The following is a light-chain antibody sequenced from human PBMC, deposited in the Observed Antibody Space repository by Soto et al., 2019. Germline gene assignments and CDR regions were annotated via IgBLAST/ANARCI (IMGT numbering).Light chain of an antibody. V-gene: IGLV3-21*04. CDR3: QVWDSDTDHYV. CDR1: NLVSKN. Sequence: SYELTQPPSVSVAPGETASITCGGNNLVSKNVHWYQQKPGQAPVLVIDFDSDRPSGIPERFSGSNSGNTATLTISRVEAGDEADYYCQVWDSDTDHYVFGPGTKLTVL. CDR2: FDS. J-gene: IGLJ1*01.